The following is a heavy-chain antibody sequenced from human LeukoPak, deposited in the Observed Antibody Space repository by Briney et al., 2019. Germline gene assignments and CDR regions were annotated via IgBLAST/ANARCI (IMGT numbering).Heavy chain of an antibody. V-gene: IGHV4-59*01. Sequence: SETLSLTCTVSGGSISSYYWSWIRQPPGKGLEWIGYIYYSGSTNYNPSLKSRVTISVDTSKNQFSLKLSSVTAADTAVYYCARLPYSSSWTFYYYYGMDVWGQGTTVTVSS. CDR1: GGSISSYY. CDR3: ARLPYSSSWTFYYYYGMDV. CDR2: IYYSGST. D-gene: IGHD6-13*01. J-gene: IGHJ6*02.